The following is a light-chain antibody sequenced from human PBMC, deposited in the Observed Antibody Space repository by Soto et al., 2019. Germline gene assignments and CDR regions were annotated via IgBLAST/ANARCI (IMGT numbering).Light chain of an antibody. CDR3: CSYAGSYTWV. V-gene: IGLV2-11*01. Sequence: QSAPTQPRSVSGSPGQAVTISCSGTSSDVGKYNYVSWYQQHPGKAPKLMIYDVSKRPSGVPDRISGSKSGNTASLTISGLQAEDEADYYCCSYAGSYTWVFGGGTKLTVL. J-gene: IGLJ3*02. CDR2: DVS. CDR1: SSDVGKYNY.